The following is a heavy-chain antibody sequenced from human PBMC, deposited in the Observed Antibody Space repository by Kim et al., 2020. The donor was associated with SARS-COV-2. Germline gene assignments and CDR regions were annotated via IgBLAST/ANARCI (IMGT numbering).Heavy chain of an antibody. J-gene: IGHJ6*02. D-gene: IGHD3-3*01. CDR2: MNPNSGNT. CDR3: ARVQAAGTIFGVVIKRYYGMDV. V-gene: IGHV1-8*01. CDR1: GYTFTSYD. Sequence: ASLKVSCKASGYTFTSYDINWVRQATGQGLEWMGWMNPNSGNTGYARKFQGRVTMTRNTSISTAYMELSSLRSEDTAVYYCARVQAAGTIFGVVIKRYYGMDVWGQGTTVTVSS.